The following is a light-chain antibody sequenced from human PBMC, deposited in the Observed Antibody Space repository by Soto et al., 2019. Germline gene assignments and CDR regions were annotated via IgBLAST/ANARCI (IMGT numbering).Light chain of an antibody. CDR3: SSYSSSSNLYV. J-gene: IGLJ1*01. CDR1: SSDVGAYNY. CDR2: DVS. Sequence: QSVLTQPASVSGSPGQSITISCTGTSSDVGAYNYVSWYQQHPGKAPRLMICDVSNRPSGVSNRFSGSKSGNTASLTISGLQAEDEADYYCSSYSSSSNLYVCGTGTKVTV. V-gene: IGLV2-14*01.